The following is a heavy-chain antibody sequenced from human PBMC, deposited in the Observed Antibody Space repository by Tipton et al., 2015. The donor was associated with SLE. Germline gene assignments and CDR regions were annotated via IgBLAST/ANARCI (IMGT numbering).Heavy chain of an antibody. CDR2: ISGSGGST. J-gene: IGHJ3*02. CDR3: AKDQGSSWAPDAFDI. CDR1: GFIFRNYW. D-gene: IGHD6-13*01. Sequence: SLRLSCAASGFIFRNYWMSWVRQAPGKGLEWVSAISGSGGSTYYADSVKGRFTISRDNSKNTLYLQMNSLRAEDTAVYYCAKDQGSSWAPDAFDIWGQGTMVTVSS. V-gene: IGHV3-23*01.